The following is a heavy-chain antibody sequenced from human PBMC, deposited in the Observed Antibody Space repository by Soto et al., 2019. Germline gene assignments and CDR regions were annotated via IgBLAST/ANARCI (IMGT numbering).Heavy chain of an antibody. D-gene: IGHD2-15*01. V-gene: IGHV3-21*04. Sequence: GGSRRRSWAASGLNFENCIMNWVRQPPGKGPEWLASISPSSTYIRYADSVKGRFTISRDNARNSLSLQMMNLRADDTAIYYCATDTGDIEVVPATTWGQGTLVTVSS. J-gene: IGHJ4*02. CDR1: GLNFENCI. CDR2: ISPSSTYI. CDR3: ATDTGDIEVVPATT.